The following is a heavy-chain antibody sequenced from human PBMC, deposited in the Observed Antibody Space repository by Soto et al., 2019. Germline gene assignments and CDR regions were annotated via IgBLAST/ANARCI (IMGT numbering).Heavy chain of an antibody. V-gene: IGHV1-46*01. CDR1: GYTFTSYY. J-gene: IGHJ6*02. D-gene: IGHD2-8*01. CDR3: AREEGIYCTNGVCHPDNDGYYYYGMDV. CDR2: VNPSGGST. Sequence: ASVKVSCKASGYTFTSYYMHWVRQAPGQGLEWMGIVNPSGGSTSYAQKFQGRVTMTRDTSTSTVYMELSSLRSEDTAVYYCAREEGIYCTNGVCHPDNDGYYYYGMDVWGQGTTVTVSS.